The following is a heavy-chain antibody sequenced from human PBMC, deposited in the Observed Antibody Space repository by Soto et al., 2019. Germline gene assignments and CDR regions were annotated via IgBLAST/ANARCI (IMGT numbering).Heavy chain of an antibody. J-gene: IGHJ6*02. CDR1: GYTFTGYY. V-gene: IGHV1-2*02. Sequence: QVQLVQSGADVKTPGASVRVSCKASGYTFTGYYVHWVREAPGQGLEWMGWINPETGGTSYAQKFQGRVTLSRDTSINTAYLELSSLRFDDAAAYFCARERFQVISDGMDVWGQGTTVTVSS. CDR2: INPETGGT. CDR3: ARERFQVISDGMDV. D-gene: IGHD2-21*01.